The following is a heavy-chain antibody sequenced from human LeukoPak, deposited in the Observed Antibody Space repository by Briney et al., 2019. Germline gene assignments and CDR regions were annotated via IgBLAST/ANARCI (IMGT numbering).Heavy chain of an antibody. CDR2: IKSKTDGGTT. CDR3: TTEPSFLGNG. V-gene: IGHV3-15*01. J-gene: IGHJ4*02. Sequence: GGSLRLSCAASGFTFSSYAMTWVRQAPGKGLEWVGRIKSKTDGGTTDYAAPVKGRFTISRDDSKNTLYLQMNSLKTEDTAVYYCTTEPSFLGNGWGQGTLVTVSS. D-gene: IGHD7-27*01. CDR1: GFTFSSYA.